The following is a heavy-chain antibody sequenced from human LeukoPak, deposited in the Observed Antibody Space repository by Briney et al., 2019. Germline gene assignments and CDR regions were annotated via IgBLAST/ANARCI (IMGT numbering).Heavy chain of an antibody. CDR2: MYYSGTT. V-gene: IGHV4-39*01. J-gene: IGHJ5*02. CDR3: ARLLGTHINYFDP. CDR1: GGSINTRSYF. Sequence: SETLSLTCSASGGSINTRSYFWGWIRQSPGKGLEWIASMYYSGTTYYNPSLKSRVTISVDTSKNQFSLKLSSVTAADTAVYYCARLLGTHINYFDPWGQGTLVTVSS. D-gene: IGHD2-21*01.